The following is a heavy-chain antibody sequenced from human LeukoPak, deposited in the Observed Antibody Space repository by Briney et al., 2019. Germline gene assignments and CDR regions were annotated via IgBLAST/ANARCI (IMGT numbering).Heavy chain of an antibody. Sequence: SETLSLTCTVSGGSISSYYWSWIRQPAGKGLEWIGRIYTSGSTNYNPSLKSRVTMSVDTSKNQFSLRLSSVTAADTAVYYCARGTCSNGVCYRYGEGFHYWGQGTLVTVSS. CDR2: IYTSGST. D-gene: IGHD2-8*01. CDR1: GGSISSYY. J-gene: IGHJ4*02. V-gene: IGHV4-4*07. CDR3: ARGTCSNGVCYRYGEGFHY.